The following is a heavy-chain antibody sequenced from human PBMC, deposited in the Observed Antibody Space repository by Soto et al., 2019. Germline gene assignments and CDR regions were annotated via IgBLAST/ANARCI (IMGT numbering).Heavy chain of an antibody. CDR2: IYWDDDK. CDR3: ARRSVQGDFHY. J-gene: IGHJ4*02. CDR1: GFSLSTSGVG. V-gene: IGHV2-5*02. Sequence: QITLKESGPTLVKTTQTLTLTCTFSGFSLSTSGVGVGWIRQPPGKALEWLALIYWDDDKRYSPSLKSRLTITKDTSKNQVVLTMTNMDPVDTATYYCARRSVQGDFHYWGQGTLVTVSS.